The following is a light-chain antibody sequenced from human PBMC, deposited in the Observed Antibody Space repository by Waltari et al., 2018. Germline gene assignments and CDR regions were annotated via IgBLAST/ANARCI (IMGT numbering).Light chain of an antibody. CDR1: RSVRPY. V-gene: IGKV3-20*01. CDR3: QQYVESPAT. CDR2: HAS. J-gene: IGKJ1*01. Sequence: EIVLTQSPATVSLSPGDRATLSCRATRSVRPYLAWYQQKPGQAPMLLIYHASTRATGIPDRFSASGAGTDFSLTIRRLEPEDFAMYYCQQYVESPATFGQGTKVEIK.